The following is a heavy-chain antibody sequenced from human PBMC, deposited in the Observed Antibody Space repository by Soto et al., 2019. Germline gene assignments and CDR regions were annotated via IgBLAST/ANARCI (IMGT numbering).Heavy chain of an antibody. CDR3: ARAADGFDFVWGRNDALDI. Sequence: QVQLLQSGPEVKKPGASVKVSCRAFGYRFTEFGISWVRQAPGQGLEWVGWSRADNSHPNYAKSLQGRVNVTTDTSSNTAYMELTSLTSADTAVYYCARAADGFDFVWGRNDALDIWGQGTLVFVSS. CDR2: SRADNSHP. D-gene: IGHD3-16*01. J-gene: IGHJ3*02. CDR1: GYRFTEFG. V-gene: IGHV1-18*01.